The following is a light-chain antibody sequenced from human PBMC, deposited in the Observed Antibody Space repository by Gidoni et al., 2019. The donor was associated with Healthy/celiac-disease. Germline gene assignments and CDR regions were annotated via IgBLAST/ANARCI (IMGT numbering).Light chain of an antibody. CDR2: QDS. J-gene: IGLJ2*01. Sequence: SYELTQPPSVSVSPGQTASITCSGDKLGDKYACWYQQKTGQSPVLVIYQDSNRPSGLPERFSGSNSGNTAALTISGTQAMDEADYYCQASDSSTPVVFRGGTKLTVL. CDR3: QASDSSTPVV. V-gene: IGLV3-1*01. CDR1: KLGDKY.